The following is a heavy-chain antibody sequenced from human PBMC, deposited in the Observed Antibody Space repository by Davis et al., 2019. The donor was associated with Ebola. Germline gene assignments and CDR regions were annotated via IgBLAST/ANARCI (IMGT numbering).Heavy chain of an antibody. D-gene: IGHD3-10*01. CDR1: GFTFSSYW. J-gene: IGHJ6*02. CDR3: ARVVTMVQGVIPYYYYGMDV. Sequence: PGGSLRLSCAASGFTFSSYWMHWVRQAPGKGLVWVSRINSDGSSTSYADSVKGRFTISRDNAKNTLYLQMNSLRAEDTAVYYCARVVTMVQGVIPYYYYGMDVWGQGTTVTVSS. CDR2: INSDGSST. V-gene: IGHV3-74*01.